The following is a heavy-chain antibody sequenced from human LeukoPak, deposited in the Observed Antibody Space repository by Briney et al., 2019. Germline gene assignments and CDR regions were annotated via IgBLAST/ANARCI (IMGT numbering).Heavy chain of an antibody. V-gene: IGHV4-59*01. Sequence: SETLSLTCTVSGGSISSYYWSWIRQPPGKGLEWIGYIYYSGSTNYNPSLKSRVTISVDTSKNQFSLKLSSVTAADTAVYYCARERGEGDAFDIWGQGTMVTVSS. J-gene: IGHJ3*02. D-gene: IGHD3-10*01. CDR1: GGSISSYY. CDR3: ARERGEGDAFDI. CDR2: IYYSGST.